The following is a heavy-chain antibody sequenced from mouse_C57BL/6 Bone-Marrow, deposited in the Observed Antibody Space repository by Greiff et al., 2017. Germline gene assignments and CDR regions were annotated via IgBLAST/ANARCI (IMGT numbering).Heavy chain of an antibody. Sequence: VQLQQSGAELVRPGASVKLSCKASGYTFTDYYINWVKQRPGQGLEWIARIYPGSGNTYYNEKFKGKATLTADKSSSTAYMELRSLTSEDSAVYFCARGWGSIFDYWGQGTTLTVSS. J-gene: IGHJ2*01. CDR3: ARGWGSIFDY. CDR2: IYPGSGNT. V-gene: IGHV1-76*01. CDR1: GYTFTDYY. D-gene: IGHD1-1*01.